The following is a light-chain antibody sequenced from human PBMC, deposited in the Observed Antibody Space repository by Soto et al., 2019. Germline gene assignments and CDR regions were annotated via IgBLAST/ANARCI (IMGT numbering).Light chain of an antibody. CDR3: QPRSNWPPTWT. CDR1: QSVSSY. V-gene: IGKV3-11*01. Sequence: EIVLTQSPATLSLSPGERATLSCRASQSVSSYLAWYQQKPGQAPRLLIYDASKRATGIPSRFSGSGSGTGFTRTISSLEPKDFAVYYCQPRSNWPPTWTFGQGTKVES. CDR2: DAS. J-gene: IGKJ1*01.